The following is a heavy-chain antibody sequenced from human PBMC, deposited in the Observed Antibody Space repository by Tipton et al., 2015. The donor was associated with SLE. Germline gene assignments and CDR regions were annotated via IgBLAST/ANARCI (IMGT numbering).Heavy chain of an antibody. D-gene: IGHD2-2*02. V-gene: IGHV4-30-2*01. Sequence: LRLSCAVSSGSISSDGYSWSWIRQPPGKGLEFIGYIYHSGSAHYNPSLQSRVTMSVDRAKNRFSLNLNSVTAADTAVYYCARMAGLYVNWFDLWGQGALATVS. CDR3: ARMAGLYVNWFDL. CDR1: SGSISSDGYS. CDR2: IYHSGSA. J-gene: IGHJ5*02.